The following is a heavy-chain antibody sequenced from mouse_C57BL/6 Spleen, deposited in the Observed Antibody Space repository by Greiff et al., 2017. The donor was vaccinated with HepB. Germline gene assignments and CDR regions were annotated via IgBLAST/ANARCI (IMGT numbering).Heavy chain of an antibody. J-gene: IGHJ1*03. D-gene: IGHD1-1*01. CDR3: ARELGSRGWYFDV. V-gene: IGHV5-4*01. CDR1: GFTFSSYA. Sequence: EVQVVESGGGLVKPGGSLKLSCAASGFTFSSYAMSWVRQTPEKRLEWVATISDGGSYTYYPDNVKGRFTISRDNAKNNLYLQMSHLKSEDTAMYYCARELGSRGWYFDVWGTGTTVTVSS. CDR2: ISDGGSYT.